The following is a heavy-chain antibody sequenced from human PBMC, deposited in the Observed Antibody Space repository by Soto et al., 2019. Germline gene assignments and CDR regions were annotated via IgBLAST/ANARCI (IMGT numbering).Heavy chain of an antibody. J-gene: IGHJ4*02. CDR1: GYTFTGYY. V-gene: IGHV1-2*04. Sequence: QVQLVQSGAEVKKPGASVKVSCKASGYTFTGYYMHWVRQAPGQGLEWMGWINPNSGGTNYAQKFQGWVTMTRDRTISTAYMELSRLRSDDTAVYYCARETSCSSTSCYSPLDYWGQGTLVTVSS. CDR3: ARETSCSSTSCYSPLDY. CDR2: INPNSGGT. D-gene: IGHD2-2*01.